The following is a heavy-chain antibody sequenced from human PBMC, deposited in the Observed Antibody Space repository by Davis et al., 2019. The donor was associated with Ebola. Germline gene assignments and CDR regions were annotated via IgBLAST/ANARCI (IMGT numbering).Heavy chain of an antibody. CDR2: ISTYNGNT. CDR3: ARAVLTTVTSWFDP. D-gene: IGHD4-17*01. Sequence: ASVKVSCKASGYSFTDDGISWVRQAPGQGLEWMGWISTYNGNTNYAQKLQGRVTMTTDTSTSTAYMELRSLRSDDTAVYYCARAVLTTVTSWFDPWGQGTLVTVSS. CDR1: GYSFTDDG. J-gene: IGHJ5*02. V-gene: IGHV1-18*01.